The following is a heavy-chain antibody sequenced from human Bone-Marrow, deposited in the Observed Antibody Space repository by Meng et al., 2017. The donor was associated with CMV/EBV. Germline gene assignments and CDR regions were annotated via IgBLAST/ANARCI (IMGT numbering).Heavy chain of an antibody. D-gene: IGHD4-11*01. CDR3: AKSLDSKQLDNYGMDI. CDR1: GFTFSSYW. V-gene: IGHV3-7*01. J-gene: IGHJ6*02. Sequence: GGSLRLSCAASGFTFSSYWMSWVRQAPGKGLEWVANIKQDGSEKYYVDSVKGRFTISRDNAKNSLYLQMNSLRAEDTAVYYCAKSLDSKQLDNYGMDIWGQGTTVTVSS. CDR2: IKQDGSEK.